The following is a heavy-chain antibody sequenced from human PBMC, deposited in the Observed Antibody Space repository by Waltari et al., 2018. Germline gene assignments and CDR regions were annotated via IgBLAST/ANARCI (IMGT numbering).Heavy chain of an antibody. CDR1: GGTFSSYA. J-gene: IGHJ4*02. CDR3: ASFGILDTAMVRDY. D-gene: IGHD5-18*01. Sequence: QVQLVQSGAEVKKPGSSVKVSCKASGGTFSSYATSWVRQAPGQGLEWMGGIIPIFGTANYAQKFQGRVTITADESTSTAYMELSSLRSEDTAVYYCASFGILDTAMVRDYWGQGTLVTVSS. V-gene: IGHV1-69*01. CDR2: IIPIFGTA.